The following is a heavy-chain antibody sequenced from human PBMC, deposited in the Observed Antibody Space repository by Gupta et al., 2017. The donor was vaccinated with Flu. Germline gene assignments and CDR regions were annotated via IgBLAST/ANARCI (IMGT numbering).Heavy chain of an antibody. Sequence: RLSCAASGFTFSSYGMHWVRQAPGKGLEWVAVIWYDGSNKYYADSVKGRFTISRDNSKNTRYLQMNRLRAEETAVYYCARDQMKTGYRSGVGYGGQGSMVTVYS. CDR3: ARDQMKTGYRSGVGY. CDR1: GFTFSSYG. V-gene: IGHV3-33*01. D-gene: IGHD6-19*01. J-gene: IGHJ4*02. CDR2: IWYDGSNK.